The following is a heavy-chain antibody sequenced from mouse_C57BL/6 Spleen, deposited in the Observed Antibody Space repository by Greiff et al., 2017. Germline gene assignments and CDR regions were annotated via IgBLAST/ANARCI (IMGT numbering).Heavy chain of an antibody. CDR2: IKPSSGYN. D-gene: IGHD2-4*01. CDR3: ARGDYDGEGYAMDY. J-gene: IGHJ4*01. V-gene: IGHV1-7*01. CDR1: GYTFTSSW. Sequence: QVQLQQSGAELAKPGASVKLSCKASGYTFTSSWMHWVKQRPGQGLEWIGYIKPSSGYNKYNQQFKDKATLTADKSSSPAYMQLSSLTYEDSAVYYWARGDYDGEGYAMDYWGQGTSVTVAS.